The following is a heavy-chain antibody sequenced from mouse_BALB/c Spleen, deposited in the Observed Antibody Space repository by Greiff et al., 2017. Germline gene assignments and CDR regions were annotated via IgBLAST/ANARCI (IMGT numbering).Heavy chain of an antibody. CDR3: ARDRYGYDEGAMDY. CDR1: GFSLTSYG. CDR2: IWAGGST. D-gene: IGHD2-2*01. V-gene: IGHV2-9*02. J-gene: IGHJ4*01. Sequence: VQLQESGPGLVAPSQSLSITCTVSGFSLTSYGVHWVRQPPGKGLEWLGVIWAGGSTNYNSALMSRLSISKDNSKSQVFLKMNSLQTDDTAMYYCARDRYGYDEGAMDYWGQGTSVTVSS.